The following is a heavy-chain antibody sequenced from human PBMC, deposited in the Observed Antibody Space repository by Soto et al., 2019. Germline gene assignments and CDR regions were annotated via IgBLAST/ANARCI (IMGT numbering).Heavy chain of an antibody. Sequence: QVQLVQSGAEVKKPGASVKVSCKASGYTFTDYYIHWVRQAPGQGPEWLGWTNTNTGGTNYAPKFKGRVTVTRDTSTNTAYMDLYRLTSDDTAVYYCVRDRVPTAPEFDYWGQGTLITVSS. V-gene: IGHV1-2*02. CDR2: TNTNTGGT. D-gene: IGHD5-12*01. J-gene: IGHJ4*02. CDR3: VRDRVPTAPEFDY. CDR1: GYTFTDYY.